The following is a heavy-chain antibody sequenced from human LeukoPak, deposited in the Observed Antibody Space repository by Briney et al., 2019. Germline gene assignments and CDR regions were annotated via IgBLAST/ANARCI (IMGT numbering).Heavy chain of an antibody. Sequence: GGSLRLSCAASGVTFSSYWMSWVRQAPGKGLEWVANIKQDGSEKYYVDSVKGRFTISRDNAKNSLYLQMNSLRAEDTAVYYCARGSNELWFGELLPYWGQGTLVTVSS. D-gene: IGHD3-10*01. CDR2: IKQDGSEK. J-gene: IGHJ4*02. CDR1: GVTFSSYW. CDR3: ARGSNELWFGELLPY. V-gene: IGHV3-7*01.